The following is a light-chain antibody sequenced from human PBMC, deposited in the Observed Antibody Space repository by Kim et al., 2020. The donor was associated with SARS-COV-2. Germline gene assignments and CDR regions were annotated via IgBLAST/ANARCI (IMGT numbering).Light chain of an antibody. Sequence: PGERATLSCRASQSVSSNLAGYQQKPGQAPRILIYGGSTRATGSTARWSGSGGGTEYTLTISSLQSEECAVYYCQQYNNWPPWKFGQGTKVDIK. CDR1: QSVSSN. CDR3: QQYNNWPPWK. V-gene: IGKV3-15*01. CDR2: GGS. J-gene: IGKJ1*01.